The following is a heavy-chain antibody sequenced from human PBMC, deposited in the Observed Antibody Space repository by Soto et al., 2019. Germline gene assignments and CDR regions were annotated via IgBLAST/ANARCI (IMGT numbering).Heavy chain of an antibody. Sequence: GGSLRLSCAASGFTFSSYWMHWVRQAPGKGLVWVSRINSDGSSTSYADSVKGRFTISRDNAKNTLYLQMNSLRAEDTAVYYFHFAPKSIAAAGNWFDPWGQGTLVTVSS. CDR1: GFTFSSYW. J-gene: IGHJ5*02. CDR2: INSDGSST. V-gene: IGHV3-74*01. CDR3: HFAPKSIAAAGNWFDP. D-gene: IGHD6-13*01.